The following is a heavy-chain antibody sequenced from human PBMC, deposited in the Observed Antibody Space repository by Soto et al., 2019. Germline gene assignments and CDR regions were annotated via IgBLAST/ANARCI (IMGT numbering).Heavy chain of an antibody. CDR2: ISSSSSYI. Sequence: PGGSLRLSCAASGFTFSSYSMNWVRQAPGKGLEWVSSISSSSSYIYYADSVKGRFTISRDNAKNSLYLQMNSLRAEDTAVYYCARDAFSPPSAYMDVWGQGTTVTVSS. J-gene: IGHJ6*02. D-gene: IGHD2-2*01. CDR3: ARDAFSPPSAYMDV. V-gene: IGHV3-21*01. CDR1: GFTFSSYS.